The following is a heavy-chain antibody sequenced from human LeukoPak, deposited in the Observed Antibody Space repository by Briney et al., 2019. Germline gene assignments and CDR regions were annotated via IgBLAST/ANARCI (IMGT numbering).Heavy chain of an antibody. CDR2: IYPGDSDT. Sequence: GESLKISCKGSGYSFTSYWIGWVRQMPGKGLEWMGIIYPGDSDTRYSPSFQGQVTISADKSISTAYLQWSSQKASDTAMYYCASDTYYYGSGSFFGYWGQGTLVTVSS. D-gene: IGHD3-10*01. J-gene: IGHJ4*02. CDR1: GYSFTSYW. V-gene: IGHV5-51*01. CDR3: ASDTYYYGSGSFFGY.